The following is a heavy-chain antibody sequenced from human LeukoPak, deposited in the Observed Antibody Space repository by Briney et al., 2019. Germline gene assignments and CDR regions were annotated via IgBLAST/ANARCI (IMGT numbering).Heavy chain of an antibody. CDR1: GYTFTSYS. CDR2: IDPNSGGT. Sequence: ASVKISCTASGYTFTSYSLHWVRQAPGQDLEWMGWIDPNSGGTNYARKFQASLTMTSDTSINIASLAQSSLTSDATPVYYCARGGSFDNWGRGTLVTVSS. J-gene: IGHJ4*02. D-gene: IGHD3-16*01. V-gene: IGHV1-2*02. CDR3: ARGGSFDN.